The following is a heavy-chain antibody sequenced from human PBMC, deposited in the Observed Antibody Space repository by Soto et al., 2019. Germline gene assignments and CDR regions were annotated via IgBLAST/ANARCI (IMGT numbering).Heavy chain of an antibody. CDR3: ARNGRRYYYDSLVYYHDRYYYGMDV. V-gene: IGHV1-2*02. J-gene: IGHJ6*02. D-gene: IGHD3-22*01. Sequence: GASVKVSCKTSGYIFTGYYIHWVRQAPGQGLEWMGWISPDTGDTNYAQRFQGRVTMTRDTSISTAYMELSSLTSDDTAVCYCARNGRRYYYDSLVYYHDRYYYGMDVWGQGTPVTVSS. CDR2: ISPDTGDT. CDR1: GYIFTGYY.